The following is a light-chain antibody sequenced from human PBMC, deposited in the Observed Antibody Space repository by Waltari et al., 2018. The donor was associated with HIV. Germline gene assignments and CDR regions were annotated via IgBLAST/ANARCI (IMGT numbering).Light chain of an antibody. Sequence: DIVMTQSPDSLAVSLGERATINCKSSQSVLYSSNNKNYLAWYQHKSGQPPRLLINSSSSRESGVPDRFSGSGSGTDFTLTISSLQAEDVAVYYCQQYYTTPWTFGQGTKVEIK. V-gene: IGKV4-1*01. CDR1: QSVLYSSNNKNY. CDR3: QQYYTTPWT. J-gene: IGKJ1*01. CDR2: SSS.